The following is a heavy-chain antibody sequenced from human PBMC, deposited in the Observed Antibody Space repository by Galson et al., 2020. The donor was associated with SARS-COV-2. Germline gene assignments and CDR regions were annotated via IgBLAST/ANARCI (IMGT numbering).Heavy chain of an antibody. V-gene: IGHV1-69*13. Sequence: SVKVSCKASGGTFSSYAISWVRQAPGQGLEWMGGIIPIFGTANYAQKFQGRVTITADESTSTAYMELSSLRSEDTAVYYCAGVAWGSGSRQQVYYYYGMDVWGQGTTVTVSS. CDR3: AGVAWGSGSRQQVYYYYGMDV. CDR2: IIPIFGTA. CDR1: GGTFSSYA. J-gene: IGHJ6*02. D-gene: IGHD3-10*01.